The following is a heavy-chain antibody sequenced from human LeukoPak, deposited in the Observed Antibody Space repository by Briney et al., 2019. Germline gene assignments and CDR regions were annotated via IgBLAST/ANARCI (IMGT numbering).Heavy chain of an antibody. D-gene: IGHD5-12*01. CDR3: AKDMGQNTVATKLGDY. V-gene: IGHV3-30*18. Sequence: PGGSLRLSCAASGFTFSNYGMHWVRQAPGKGLEWVALISYDGSNTYYADSVKGRFTISRDNSVNTLYLQMISLRVEDTAVYYCAKDMGQNTVATKLGDYWGQGTLVTVSS. J-gene: IGHJ4*02. CDR2: ISYDGSNT. CDR1: GFTFSNYG.